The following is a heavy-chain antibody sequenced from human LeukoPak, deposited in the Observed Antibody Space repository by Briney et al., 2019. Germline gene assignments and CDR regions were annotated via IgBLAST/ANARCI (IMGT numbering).Heavy chain of an antibody. CDR3: AREEQWLT. D-gene: IGHD6-19*01. J-gene: IGHJ4*02. CDR1: GFTFSDYY. V-gene: IGHV3-11*04. Sequence: PGGSLRLSCAAPGFTFSDYYMSWVSQAPGEGLEWVSYISSSGSTIYYADSVKGPFAISMNTAKNSLNLQMNSLRAEDTAVYYCAREEQWLTWGQGTLVTVSS. CDR2: ISSSGSTI.